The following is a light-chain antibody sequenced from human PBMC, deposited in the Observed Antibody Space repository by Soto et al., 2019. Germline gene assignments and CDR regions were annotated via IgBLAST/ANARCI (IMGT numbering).Light chain of an antibody. CDR2: DTS. V-gene: IGKV3-20*01. Sequence: EIVLTQSPGTLSLSPGERATLSCRASQSVSSSNLAWYQQKPGQAPRLLIYDTSIRASGIPARFSGSGSGTDFTLTISRLEPEDFAVYYCQQYGSSPQTFGQGTKVDI. CDR3: QQYGSSPQT. J-gene: IGKJ1*01. CDR1: QSVSSSN.